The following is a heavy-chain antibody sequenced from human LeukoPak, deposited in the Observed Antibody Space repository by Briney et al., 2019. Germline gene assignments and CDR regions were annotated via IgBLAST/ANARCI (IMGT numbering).Heavy chain of an antibody. D-gene: IGHD2-2*02. Sequence: GGSLRLSCAASGFTFSSYGMHWVRQAPGKGLEWVAFIRYDGSNKYYADSVKGRFTISRDNSKNTLYLQMNSLRAEDTAVYYCAKVIYDIVVVPAAIGTGAFDIWGQGTMVTVSS. CDR2: IRYDGSNK. CDR1: GFTFSSYG. V-gene: IGHV3-30*02. CDR3: AKVIYDIVVVPAAIGTGAFDI. J-gene: IGHJ3*02.